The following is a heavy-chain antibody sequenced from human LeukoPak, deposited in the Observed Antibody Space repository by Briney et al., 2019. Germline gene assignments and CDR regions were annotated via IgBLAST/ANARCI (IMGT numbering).Heavy chain of an antibody. D-gene: IGHD4-23*01. V-gene: IGHV3-74*01. CDR1: GFTFSRYV. CDR2: IDRDGSRI. J-gene: IGHJ4*02. Sequence: GGSLRLSCAASGFTFSRYVMSWVRQAPGKGLEWVSGIDRDGSRINYADSVKGRFTISRDNGKNTLFLQMNSLRAEDAAVYYCVRGNDYGGPHYWGQGTLVTVSS. CDR3: VRGNDYGGPHY.